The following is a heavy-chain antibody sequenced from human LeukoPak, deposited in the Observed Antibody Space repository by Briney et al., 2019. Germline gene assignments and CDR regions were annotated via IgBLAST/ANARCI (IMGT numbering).Heavy chain of an antibody. J-gene: IGHJ4*02. CDR2: IIPIVGIA. CDR3: ARGSRGYDDSSGLDY. CDR1: GGTFISYA. Sequence: GASVTVSCKASGGTFISYAIRWVRQAPGQGLEWMGRIIPIVGIANYAQNSQGRVTITADKSTSTAYMEMSSLRSEDTAVYYCARGSRGYDDSSGLDYWGQGTLVTVSS. V-gene: IGHV1-69*04. D-gene: IGHD3-22*01.